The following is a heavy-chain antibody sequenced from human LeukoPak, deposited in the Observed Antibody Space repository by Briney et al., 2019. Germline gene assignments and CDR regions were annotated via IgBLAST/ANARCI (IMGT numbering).Heavy chain of an antibody. CDR1: GLTFNNYA. D-gene: IGHD3-22*01. J-gene: IGHJ4*02. V-gene: IGHV3-23*01. CDR3: AKDGIGGIYYDSSGYFDN. Sequence: GGSLRLSCAASGLTFNNYAMSWVRQAPGKGLEWVSAISGSGGSTYYADPLKGRFTISRDNSKNTLYLQMNSLRAEDTALYYCAKDGIGGIYYDSSGYFDNWGQGTLVTVSS. CDR2: ISGSGGST.